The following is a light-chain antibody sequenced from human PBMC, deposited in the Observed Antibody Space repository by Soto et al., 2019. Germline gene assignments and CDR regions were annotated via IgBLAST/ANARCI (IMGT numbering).Light chain of an antibody. Sequence: EIVMTQAPASLSVSPGERATVSCRASQSVSSNLAWYQQKPGQAPRLLIYGTSIRATGIPDRFSGSGSGTDFTHTISRLEPEDFAVYYCQQSHSSPPWTFGQGTKVDIK. CDR1: QSVSSN. CDR2: GTS. J-gene: IGKJ1*01. V-gene: IGKV3D-15*01. CDR3: QQSHSSPPWT.